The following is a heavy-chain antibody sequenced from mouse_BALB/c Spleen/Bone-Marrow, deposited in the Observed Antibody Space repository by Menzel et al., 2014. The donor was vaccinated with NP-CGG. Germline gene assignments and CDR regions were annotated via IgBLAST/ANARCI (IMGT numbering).Heavy chain of an antibody. CDR3: ASLTGTFDY. CDR1: GFNIKDTY. Sequence: VQLQQSGAELVMPGASVKMSCTVSGFNIKDTYMHWVKQRPQQGLDWIRRIDPAGDYSQYDPKFQGKATITADTSSNTAYLQLSSLTSEDTAVYFCASLTGTFDYWGQGTTLTVSS. V-gene: IGHV14-3*02. J-gene: IGHJ2*01. CDR2: IDPAGDYS. D-gene: IGHD4-1*01.